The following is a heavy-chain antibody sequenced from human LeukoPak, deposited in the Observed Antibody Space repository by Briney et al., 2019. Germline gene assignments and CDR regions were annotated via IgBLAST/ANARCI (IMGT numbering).Heavy chain of an antibody. V-gene: IGHV5-51*01. CDR2: IYPGDSDT. J-gene: IGHJ4*02. CDR3: ATGYNYGSNCFDY. Sequence: GESLKISCKGSGYRFTSYWIGWVRQMPGKGLEWMGIIYPGDSDTRYSPSFQGQVTISADKSITTAYLQSSSLKASDTAMYYCATGYNYGSNCFDYWGQGTLVTVSS. CDR1: GYRFTSYW. D-gene: IGHD5-18*01.